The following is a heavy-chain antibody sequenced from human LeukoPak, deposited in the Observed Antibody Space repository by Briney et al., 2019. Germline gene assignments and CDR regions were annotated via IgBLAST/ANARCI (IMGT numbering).Heavy chain of an antibody. V-gene: IGHV4-4*07. D-gene: IGHD5-18*01. CDR2: IYTSGNT. J-gene: IGHJ4*02. CDR3: ARGIVDRYSYGYGPNFDY. Sequence: SETLSLTCTVSGGSISSYYWSWIRQPAGKGLEWIGRIYTSGNTKYNPALKGRVTMSVDTSKNQFSLKLSSVTAADTAVYYCARGIVDRYSYGYGPNFDYWGQGTLVTVSS. CDR1: GGSISSYY.